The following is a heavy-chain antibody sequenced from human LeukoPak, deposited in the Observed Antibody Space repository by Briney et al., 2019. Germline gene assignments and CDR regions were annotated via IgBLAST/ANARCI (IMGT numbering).Heavy chain of an antibody. D-gene: IGHD6-13*01. V-gene: IGHV1-8*01. CDR3: ARVLARTQQLVYY. CDR1: GYTFTSYD. Sequence: ASVKVSCRASGYTFTSYDINWVRQATGQGLEWMGWMNPNSGNTGYAQKFQGRVTMTRNTSISTAYMGLSSLRSEDTAVYYCARVLARTQQLVYYWGQGTLVTVSS. CDR2: MNPNSGNT. J-gene: IGHJ4*02.